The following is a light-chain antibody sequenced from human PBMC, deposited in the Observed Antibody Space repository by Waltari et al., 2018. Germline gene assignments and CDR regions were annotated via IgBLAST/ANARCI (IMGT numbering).Light chain of an antibody. CDR3: LVWHSTTDHHGV. CDR1: NIGRKS. CDR2: YDS. V-gene: IGLV3-21*04. Sequence: SYVVTQSPSVSVAPGATARITCGGDNIGRKSVHWYQQRPGQAPVLVISYDSDRPSGIPERFPGSNSGNTATLTISWVEADDEADYYCLVWHSTTDHHGVFGGGTKLTVL. J-gene: IGLJ2*01.